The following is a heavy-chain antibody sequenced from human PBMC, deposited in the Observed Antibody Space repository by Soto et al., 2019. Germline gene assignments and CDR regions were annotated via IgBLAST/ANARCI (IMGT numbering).Heavy chain of an antibody. J-gene: IGHJ1*01. CDR2: IHSSGSI. Sequence: SETLSLTCTVSGGSISSDDYYWSWIRQAPGRGLEWIGYIHSSGSIYYNPSLKSRATMSIDTAGNQFSLKVSSVTVADTAVYYCARGLDGLHDDTSGPFPRPGWGQGTLVTVSS. CDR3: ARGLDGLHDDTSGPFPRPG. D-gene: IGHD6-19*01. CDR1: GGSISSDDYY. V-gene: IGHV4-30-4*01.